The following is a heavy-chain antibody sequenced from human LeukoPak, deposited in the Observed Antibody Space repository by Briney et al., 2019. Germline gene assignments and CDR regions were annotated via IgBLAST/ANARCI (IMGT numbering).Heavy chain of an antibody. J-gene: IGHJ4*02. CDR3: ARGMGAVRYFDY. D-gene: IGHD1-26*01. CDR2: IYYSGST. Sequence: PSETLSLTCTVSGGSISSSSYYWGWIRQPPGKGLERIGSIYYSGSTYYNPSLKSRVSISVDTSKNQFSLKLSSMTAADTAVYYCARGMGAVRYFDYWGQGTLVTVSS. V-gene: IGHV4-39*07. CDR1: GGSISSSSYY.